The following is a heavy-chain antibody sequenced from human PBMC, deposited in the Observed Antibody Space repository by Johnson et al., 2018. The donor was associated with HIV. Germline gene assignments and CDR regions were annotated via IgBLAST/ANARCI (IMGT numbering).Heavy chain of an antibody. CDR2: INWNGGTP. CDR3: ARGLRDSSGHPFAFDF. D-gene: IGHD3-22*01. J-gene: IGHJ3*01. CDR1: GFTFDYYG. Sequence: VQLVESGGGVVRPGGSLRLSCAASGFTFDYYGMSWVRQAAGKGLEWASGINWNGGTPCYEDSVKGRFIASRDNANNSLYLQMNGLRDEDTALYYCARGLRDSSGHPFAFDFWGHGTMVTVSS. V-gene: IGHV3-20*04.